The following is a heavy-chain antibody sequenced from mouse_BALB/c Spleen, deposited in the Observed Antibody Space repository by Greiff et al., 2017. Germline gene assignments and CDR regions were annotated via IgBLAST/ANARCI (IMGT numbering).Heavy chain of an antibody. Sequence: EVQLQQSGPGLVKPSQSLSLTCTVTGYSITSDYAWNWIRQFPGNKLEWMGYISYSGSTSYNPSLKSRISITRDTSKNQFFLQLNSVTTEDTATYYCARTHGMVYWGQGTSVTVSS. V-gene: IGHV3-2*02. J-gene: IGHJ4*01. CDR3: ARTHGMVY. CDR1: GYSITSDYA. CDR2: ISYSGST.